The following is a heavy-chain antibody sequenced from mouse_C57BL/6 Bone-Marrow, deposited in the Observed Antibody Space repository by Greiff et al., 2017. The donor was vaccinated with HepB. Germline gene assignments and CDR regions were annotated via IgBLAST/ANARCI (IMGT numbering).Heavy chain of an antibody. CDR2: INPNNGGT. J-gene: IGHJ3*01. Sequence: EVKLMESGPELVKPGASVKMSCKASGYTFTDYNMHWVKQSHGKSLEWIGYINPNNGGTSYNQKFKGKATLTVNKSSSTAYMELRSLTSEDSAVYYCARVIYYDYEGLFAYWGQGTLVTVSA. CDR1: GYTFTDYN. V-gene: IGHV1-22*01. D-gene: IGHD2-4*01. CDR3: ARVIYYDYEGLFAY.